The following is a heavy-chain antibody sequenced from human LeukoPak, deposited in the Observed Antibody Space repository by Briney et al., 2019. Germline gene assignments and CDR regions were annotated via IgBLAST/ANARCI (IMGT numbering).Heavy chain of an antibody. J-gene: IGHJ4*02. V-gene: IGHV3-11*06. D-gene: IGHD1-14*01. Sequence: GGCLRLSCAASGFTFSDYYMSWVRQAPGKGLEWVSYISSSSSYTNYADSVKGRFTISRDNAKNSLYLQMSSLGAEDAAVYYCARGPDARRGEGLDYWGQGTLVTVSS. CDR2: ISSSSSYT. CDR1: GFTFSDYY. CDR3: ARGPDARRGEGLDY.